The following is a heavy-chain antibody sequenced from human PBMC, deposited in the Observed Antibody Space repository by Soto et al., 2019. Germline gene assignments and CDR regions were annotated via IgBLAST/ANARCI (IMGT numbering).Heavy chain of an antibody. CDR3: ARGLPAAHPTSPTRPTDPDY. V-gene: IGHV4-34*01. D-gene: IGHD2-2*01. CDR1: GGSFSGYY. CDR2: INHSGST. J-gene: IGHJ4*02. Sequence: QVQLQQWGAGLLKPSETLSLTCAVYGGSFSGYYWSWIRQPPGKGLEWIGEINHSGSTNYNPSLKSRVTISVDTAKNQFSLKLSSVTAADTAVYYCARGLPAAHPTSPTRPTDPDYWGQGTLVTVSS.